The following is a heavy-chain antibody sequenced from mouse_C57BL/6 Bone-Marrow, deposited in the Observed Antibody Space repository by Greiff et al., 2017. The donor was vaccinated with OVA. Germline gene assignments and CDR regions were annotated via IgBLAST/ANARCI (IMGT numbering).Heavy chain of an antibody. CDR3: TRYYDYVWYFDV. CDR2: IDPETGGT. CDR1: GYTFTDYE. J-gene: IGHJ1*03. D-gene: IGHD2-4*01. V-gene: IGHV1-15*01. Sequence: LVESGAELVRPGASVTLSCKASGYTFTDYEMHWVKQTPVHGLEWIGAIDPETGGTAYNQKFKGKAILTADKSSSTAYMELRSLTSEDSAVYYCTRYYDYVWYFDVWGTGTTVTVSS.